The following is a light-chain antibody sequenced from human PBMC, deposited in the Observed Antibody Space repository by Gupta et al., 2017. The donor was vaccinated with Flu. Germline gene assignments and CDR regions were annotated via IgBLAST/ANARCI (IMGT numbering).Light chain of an antibody. CDR3: QQYDHYSWT. CDR1: QNINGW. V-gene: IGKV1-5*03. CDR2: KAS. Sequence: DIRVTQSPSTLSASVGDRVTITCRASQNINGWLAWYQQKPGKAPKLLIYKASNLESGVPSRFSGSGSGTEFTLTINNLQPDDFATYYCQQYDHYSWTFGQGTKVEIK. J-gene: IGKJ1*01.